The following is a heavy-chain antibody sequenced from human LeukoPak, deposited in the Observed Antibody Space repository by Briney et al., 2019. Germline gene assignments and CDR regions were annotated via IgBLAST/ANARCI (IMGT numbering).Heavy chain of an antibody. V-gene: IGHV3-11*01. CDR3: ARDKMVGPTYFDY. J-gene: IGHJ4*02. D-gene: IGHD1-26*01. Sequence: GGSLRLSCVASGFTFSDYYMSWIRQAPGEGLEWVSYISSSGSTIYYADSVKGRFTISRDNAKNSLYLQMNSLRAEDTAVYYCARDKMVGPTYFDYWGQGTLVTASS. CDR1: GFTFSDYY. CDR2: ISSSGSTI.